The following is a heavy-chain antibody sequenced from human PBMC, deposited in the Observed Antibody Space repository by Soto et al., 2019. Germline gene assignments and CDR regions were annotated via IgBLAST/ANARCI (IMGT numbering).Heavy chain of an antibody. CDR2: IYYSGST. CDR3: ARGDPLLWFGEKVYYGMDV. Sequence: PSETLSLTCTVSGGSISSYYWSWIRQPPGKGLEWIGYIYYSGSTNYNPSLKSRVTISVDTSKNQFSLKLSSVTAADTAVYYCARGDPLLWFGEKVYYGMDVWGQGTTVTVPS. D-gene: IGHD3-10*01. J-gene: IGHJ6*02. V-gene: IGHV4-59*01. CDR1: GGSISSYY.